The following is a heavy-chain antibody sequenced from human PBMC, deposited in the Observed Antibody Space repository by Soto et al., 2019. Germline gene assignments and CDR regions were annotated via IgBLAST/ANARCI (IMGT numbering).Heavy chain of an antibody. D-gene: IGHD3-3*01. V-gene: IGHV3-23*01. CDR3: AKGFRSLEWYSLAPFDY. Sequence: GASLKISCVSSGFTFDTYALNWVRQAPGKGLEWVSAIGSSGSTYYADSVKGRFTISRDTPKKTLYLQMNSLRVEDTAKYYCAKGFRSLEWYSLAPFDYWGQGALVTVSS. CDR2: IGSSGST. CDR1: GFTFDTYA. J-gene: IGHJ4*02.